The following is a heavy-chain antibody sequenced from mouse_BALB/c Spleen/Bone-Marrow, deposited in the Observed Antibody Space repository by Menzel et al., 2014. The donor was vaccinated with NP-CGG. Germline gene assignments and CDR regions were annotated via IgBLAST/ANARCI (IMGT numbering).Heavy chain of an antibody. D-gene: IGHD4-1*01. CDR3: ARGLGFFDY. J-gene: IGHJ2*01. CDR2: INSNGDST. CDR1: GFTFSSYG. Sequence: EVKLMESGGGLVQPGGSLKLSCAASGFTFSSYGMSWVRQTPDKRLELVATINSNGDSTYYPDSVKGRFTISRDNAKNTLYLEMSSLKSEDTAMYYCARGLGFFDYWRQGTTLTVSS. V-gene: IGHV5-6-3*01.